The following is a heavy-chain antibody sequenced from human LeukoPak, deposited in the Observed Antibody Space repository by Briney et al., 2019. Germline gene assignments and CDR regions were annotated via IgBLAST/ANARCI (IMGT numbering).Heavy chain of an antibody. CDR2: ISSSSSYI. J-gene: IGHJ3*02. CDR1: GFTFSSYS. V-gene: IGHV3-21*06. Sequence: GGSLRLSCAASGFTFSSYSMNWVRQAPGKGLEWVSSISSSSSYIYYADLLKGRFTISRDNAKNSLYLQMNSLRAEDTAVYYCARGGHHYYDSSGYLYACDIWGQGTMVTVSS. D-gene: IGHD3-22*01. CDR3: ARGGHHYYDSSGYLYACDI.